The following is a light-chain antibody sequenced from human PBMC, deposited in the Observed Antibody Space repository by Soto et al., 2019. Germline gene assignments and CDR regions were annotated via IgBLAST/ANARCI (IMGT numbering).Light chain of an antibody. Sequence: DIQMTKSPSSLSASVGDRVTITCRASQSITRYLNWYQQKPGKAPKLLIYSASSLQSGVPSRFSGGGSGTDFTLTISSLQPEDFATYYCQQSSSIPKTFGGGTKVEIK. J-gene: IGKJ4*01. V-gene: IGKV1-39*01. CDR2: SAS. CDR1: QSITRY. CDR3: QQSSSIPKT.